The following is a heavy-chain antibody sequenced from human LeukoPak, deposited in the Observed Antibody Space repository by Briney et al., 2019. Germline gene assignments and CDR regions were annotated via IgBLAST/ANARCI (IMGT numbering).Heavy chain of an antibody. CDR3: AREANFSPRNCYDSSGYYAY. D-gene: IGHD3-22*01. Sequence: GESLKISCKGSGYSFTSYWIGWVRQMPGKGLGWVGIIYPGDSDTRYSPSFQGQVTISADKSISTAYLQWSSLKAPDTAMYYCAREANFSPRNCYDSSGYYAYWGQGTLVTVSS. CDR1: GYSFTSYW. J-gene: IGHJ4*02. CDR2: IYPGDSDT. V-gene: IGHV5-51*01.